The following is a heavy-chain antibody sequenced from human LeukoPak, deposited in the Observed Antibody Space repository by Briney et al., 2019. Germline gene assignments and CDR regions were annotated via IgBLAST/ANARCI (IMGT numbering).Heavy chain of an antibody. CDR3: AKSGEYCSGGSCYPYYFDY. Sequence: GGSLRLSCAASGLTFDDYTMHWVRQAPGKGLEWGSLISLDGGSTYYADSMKGRFTISRDNSKNSLYLQMNSLRTEDTALYYCAKSGEYCSGGSCYPYYFDYWGQGTLVTVSS. CDR2: ISLDGGST. CDR1: GLTFDDYT. D-gene: IGHD2-15*01. J-gene: IGHJ4*02. V-gene: IGHV3-43*01.